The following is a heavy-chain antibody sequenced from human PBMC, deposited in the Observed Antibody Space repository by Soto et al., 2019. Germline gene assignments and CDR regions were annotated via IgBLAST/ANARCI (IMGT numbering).Heavy chain of an antibody. CDR1: GGCATSDEDY. CDR3: ASGSGSTYGYFDH. V-gene: IGHV4-30-4*01. Sequence: SETLSLTCTVSGGCATSDEDYWTWIRQSPGKGLEWIGYLSNSGSTGYNPSLKTRLSMSVDRSKNQFTLRLTSVTAADTAVYFCASGSGSTYGYFDHWGQGTQVTVSS. D-gene: IGHD5-18*01. CDR2: LSNSGST. J-gene: IGHJ4*02.